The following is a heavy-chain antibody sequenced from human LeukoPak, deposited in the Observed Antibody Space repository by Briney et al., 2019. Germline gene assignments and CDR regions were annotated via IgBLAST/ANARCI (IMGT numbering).Heavy chain of an antibody. CDR3: ARGPITTRSHFDY. J-gene: IGHJ4*02. CDR1: GGTFSSYA. CDR2: IIPIFATV. Sequence: ASVKVSCKASGGTFSSYAISWVRQAPGQGLEWMGGIIPIFATVNYAQKFQGRVTITADESTSTAYMELSSLRSEDTAVYYCARGPITTRSHFDYWGQGTLVTVSS. D-gene: IGHD3-22*01. V-gene: IGHV1-69*13.